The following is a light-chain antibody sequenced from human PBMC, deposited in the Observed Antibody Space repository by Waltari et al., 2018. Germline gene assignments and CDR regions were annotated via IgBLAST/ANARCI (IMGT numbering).Light chain of an antibody. J-gene: IGKJ4*01. CDR2: GAS. CDR1: HYVGSD. Sequence: DILMTHSPCIVSVSPWERVTLSCRARHYVGSDLAWYQQRRGQAPRLLIYGASTRATGVPARFSGSGSGTEFALTISGLQSEDSAREKCQNYHKQNSTFGGGTKVEV. CDR3: QNYHKQNST. V-gene: IGKV3-15*01.